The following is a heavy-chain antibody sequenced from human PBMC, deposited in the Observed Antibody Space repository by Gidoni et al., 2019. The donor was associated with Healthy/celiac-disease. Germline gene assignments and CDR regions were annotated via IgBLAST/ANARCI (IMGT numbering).Heavy chain of an antibody. Sequence: QVQLVESGGGVVQPGRSLRLSCAASGFTFSRYGMHWVRQAPGKGLEWVAVISYDGSNKYDADSVKGRFTISRDNSKNTLYLQMNSLRAEDTAVYYCAKPADSGSYLPFDYWGQGTLVTVSS. CDR2: ISYDGSNK. CDR1: GFTFSRYG. J-gene: IGHJ4*02. V-gene: IGHV3-30*18. D-gene: IGHD1-26*01. CDR3: AKPADSGSYLPFDY.